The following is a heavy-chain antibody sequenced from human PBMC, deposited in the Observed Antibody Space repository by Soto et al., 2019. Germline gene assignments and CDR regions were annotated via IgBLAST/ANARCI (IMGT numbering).Heavy chain of an antibody. CDR1: GYTFTSYS. D-gene: IGHD5-12*01. CDR2: FNPYNGNT. J-gene: IGHJ4*02. CDR3: ARERGGYAYGDY. Sequence: QVQLVQSGAEVKKPGASVKVSCKASGYTFTSYSITWVRQAPGQGLEWMGWFNPYNGNTNYAQKLQGRVTMTTDTSTSTAYRELRSLRSDDTAVYYCARERGGYAYGDYWGQGTLVTVSS. V-gene: IGHV1-18*01.